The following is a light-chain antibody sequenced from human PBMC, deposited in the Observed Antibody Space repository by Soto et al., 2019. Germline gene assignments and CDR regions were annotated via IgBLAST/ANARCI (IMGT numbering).Light chain of an antibody. Sequence: QSALTQPASVSGSPGQSITISCTGTSSDVGGYNYVSWYQQHPGKAPKLIISEVSNRPSGVSNRFSGSKSGSTASLTISGLQAEDEADYYCTSYTTSTTGVFGGGTKLTVL. CDR3: TSYTTSTTGV. J-gene: IGLJ3*02. CDR2: EVS. CDR1: SSDVGGYNY. V-gene: IGLV2-14*01.